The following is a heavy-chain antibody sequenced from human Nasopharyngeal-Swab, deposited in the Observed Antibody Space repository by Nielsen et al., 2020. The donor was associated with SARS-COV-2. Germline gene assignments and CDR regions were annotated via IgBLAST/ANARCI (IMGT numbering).Heavy chain of an antibody. J-gene: IGHJ4*02. CDR3: ARFPYSSGWGFDY. CDR1: GGSFSGYY. CDR2: INHSGST. D-gene: IGHD6-19*01. Sequence: SETLSLTCAVYGGSFSGYYWCWFRQPPGKGLEWIGEINHSGSTNYNPSLKSRVTISVDTSKNQFSLKLSSVTAADTAVYNCARFPYSSGWGFDYWGQGTLVTVSS. V-gene: IGHV4-34*01.